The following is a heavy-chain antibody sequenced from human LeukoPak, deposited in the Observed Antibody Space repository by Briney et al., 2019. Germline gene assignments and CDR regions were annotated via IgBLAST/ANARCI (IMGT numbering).Heavy chain of an antibody. CDR3: ARSVRDFWSGSGIDP. CDR2: IYYSGST. J-gene: IGHJ5*02. D-gene: IGHD3-3*01. V-gene: IGHV4-59*01. Sequence: SETLSLTCTVSGGSISSYYWSWIRQPPGKGLEWIGYIYYSGSTNYNPSLKSRVTISVDTSKNQFSLKLSSVTAADTAVYYCARSVRDFWSGSGIDPWGQGTLVTVSS. CDR1: GGSISSYY.